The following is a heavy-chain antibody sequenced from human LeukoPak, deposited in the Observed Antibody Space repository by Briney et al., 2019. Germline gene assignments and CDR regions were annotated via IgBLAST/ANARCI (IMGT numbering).Heavy chain of an antibody. Sequence: GGSLRLSCAASGFTFSSYGMHWVRQVPGKGLEWVAFIRYDGSNKYYADSVKGRFTISRDNSKNTLYPQMNSLRAEDTAVYYCAKDLAARTLDYWGQGTLVTVSS. CDR1: GFTFSSYG. V-gene: IGHV3-30*02. J-gene: IGHJ4*02. CDR2: IRYDGSNK. CDR3: AKDLAARTLDY. D-gene: IGHD6-6*01.